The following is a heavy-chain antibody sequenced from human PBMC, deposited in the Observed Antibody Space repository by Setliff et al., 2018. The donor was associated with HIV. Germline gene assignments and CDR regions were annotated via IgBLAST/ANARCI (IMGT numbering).Heavy chain of an antibody. V-gene: IGHV4-39*01. CDR3: ARSPAAEGY. CDR2: IYLSEST. Sequence: PSETLSLTCTVSGGTISSGGYYWSWVRQHPGKGLEWIGSIYLSESTYYNPSLKSRVTISVDASKNQFSLNLRSVTAADTAVYYCARSPAAEGYWGQGTLVTVSS. CDR1: GGTISSGGYY. D-gene: IGHD6-13*01. J-gene: IGHJ4*02.